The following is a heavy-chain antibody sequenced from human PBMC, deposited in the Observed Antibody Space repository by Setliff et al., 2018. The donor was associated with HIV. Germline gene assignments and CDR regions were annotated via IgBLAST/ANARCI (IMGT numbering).Heavy chain of an antibody. J-gene: IGHJ3*02. D-gene: IGHD3-10*01. CDR3: VRENAGATMVRGVIIGDAFDI. V-gene: IGHV4-34*01. CDR1: GGSFSGYY. CDR2: IDHSGNT. Sequence: PSETLSLTCAVYGGSFSGYYWSCIRQPPGKGLEWIGEIDHSGNTNYNPSLKSRVTISVDTSKNQFSLRLSSVTAVDTAVYYCVRENAGATMVRGVIIGDAFDIWGQGTLVTVSS.